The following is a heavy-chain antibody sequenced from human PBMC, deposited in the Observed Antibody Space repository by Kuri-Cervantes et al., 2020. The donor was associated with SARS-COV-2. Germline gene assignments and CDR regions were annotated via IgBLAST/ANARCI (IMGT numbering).Heavy chain of an antibody. CDR1: GGPFSGYY. Sequence: GSLRLSCAVYGGPFSGYYWSWIRQPPGKGLEWIGEINHSGSTNYNPSLKSRVTISVDTSKNQFSLKLSSVTAADTAVYYCARDRIQLWYYGMDVWGQGTTVTVSS. CDR3: ARDRIQLWYYGMDV. D-gene: IGHD5-18*01. J-gene: IGHJ6*02. V-gene: IGHV4-34*01. CDR2: INHSGST.